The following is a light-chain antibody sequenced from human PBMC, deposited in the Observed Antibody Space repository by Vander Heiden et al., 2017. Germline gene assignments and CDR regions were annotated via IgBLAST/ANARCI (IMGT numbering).Light chain of an antibody. CDR1: SSDVGAYDY. V-gene: IGLV2-8*01. CDR2: EVN. Sequence: QSALTQSPSASGSPGQSVTIPCTGTSSDVGAYDYVSWYQQHPGRAPKLMIYEVNKRPSGVPDRFSGSKFGNTASLTVSGLQAEDEADYYCSSYAGSNTPYVFGTGTKVTVL. J-gene: IGLJ1*01. CDR3: SSYAGSNTPYV.